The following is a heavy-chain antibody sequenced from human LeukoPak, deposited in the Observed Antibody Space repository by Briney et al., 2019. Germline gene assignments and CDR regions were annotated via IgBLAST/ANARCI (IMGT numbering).Heavy chain of an antibody. CDR1: GGSISSGGYY. V-gene: IGHV4-31*03. Sequence: SETLSLTCTVSGGSISSGGYYWSWIRQHPGKGLEWIGYIYYSGSTYYNPSLKSRVTISVDTSKNQFSLKLSSVTAADTAVYYCARDVHISGRSVRIQGPPRYFDLWGRGTLATVSS. CDR3: ARDVHISGRSVRIQGPPRYFDL. D-gene: IGHD1-26*01. CDR2: IYYSGST. J-gene: IGHJ2*01.